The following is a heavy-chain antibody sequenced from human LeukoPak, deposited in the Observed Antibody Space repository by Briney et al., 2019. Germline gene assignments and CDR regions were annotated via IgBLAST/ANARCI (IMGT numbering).Heavy chain of an antibody. CDR3: ARDYYYGSGSPPGDTFDI. V-gene: IGHV3-30-3*01. Sequence: LRLSCAASGFTFSSYAMHWVRQAPGKGLEWVALISYDGSDKYYADSVKGRFTISRDNSKNTLYLQMNSLRPEDTAVYYCARDYYYGSGSPPGDTFDIWGQGTMVTVSS. D-gene: IGHD3-10*01. CDR1: GFTFSSYA. J-gene: IGHJ3*02. CDR2: ISYDGSDK.